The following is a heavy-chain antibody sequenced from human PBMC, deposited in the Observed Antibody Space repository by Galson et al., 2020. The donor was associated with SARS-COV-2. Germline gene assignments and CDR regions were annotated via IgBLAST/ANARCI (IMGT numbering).Heavy chain of an antibody. Sequence: SQTLSLTCAVYGGSFSGYSWNWIRQPPEKGLEWIGEINHGGSTKYNSSLKSQVTISVDTSKNQFSLKLSSVTAADTAMYYCARDSGHSSGWGAYYYYGMDVWGQGTTVTVSS. D-gene: IGHD6-19*01. CDR3: ARDSGHSSGWGAYYYYGMDV. CDR2: INHGGST. V-gene: IGHV4-34*01. CDR1: GGSFSGYS. J-gene: IGHJ6*02.